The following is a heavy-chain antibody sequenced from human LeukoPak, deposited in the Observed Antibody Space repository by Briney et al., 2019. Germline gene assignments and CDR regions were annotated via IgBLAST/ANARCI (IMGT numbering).Heavy chain of an antibody. CDR2: INSDGSST. CDR3: AKELVSGTLDY. D-gene: IGHD6-19*01. CDR1: GFTFSNYA. J-gene: IGHJ4*02. Sequence: PGGSLRLSCAASGFTFSNYAMSGVRHAPGKGLVGVSRINSDGSSTSYADSVKGRFTISRDNAKNTLYLQMNSLRAEDTAVYYCAKELVSGTLDYWGQGTMVTVSS. V-gene: IGHV3-74*01.